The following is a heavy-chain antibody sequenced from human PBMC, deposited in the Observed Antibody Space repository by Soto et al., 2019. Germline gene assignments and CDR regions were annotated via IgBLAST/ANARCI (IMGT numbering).Heavy chain of an antibody. Sequence: QVQLVESGGGVVQPGTSLKLSCVTSGFIFSNYGMHWVRQAPGKGLEWVTFMSHDGRNAHYADSVKGRFTISRDNSKSTLYLQINSLRVEDTAVYYCVEANFDCSRTICHSGLGYWGKGTLVTVSS. J-gene: IGHJ4*02. D-gene: IGHD2-2*01. V-gene: IGHV3-30*18. CDR2: MSHDGRNA. CDR3: VEANFDCSRTICHSGLGY. CDR1: GFIFSNYG.